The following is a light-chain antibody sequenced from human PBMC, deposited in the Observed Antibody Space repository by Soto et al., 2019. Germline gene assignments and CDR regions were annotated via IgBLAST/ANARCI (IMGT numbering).Light chain of an antibody. CDR3: QSYDGYDQV. Sequence: QSALTQPASVSGSPGQSIAISCTGTSSDVGIYNYVSWYQQHPGKVPKLIIYEVTNRPSGVSNRFSGSKSGNTASLIISGLQAEDEADYYCQSYDGYDQVFGGGTKLTVL. CDR1: SSDVGIYNY. J-gene: IGLJ3*02. CDR2: EVT. V-gene: IGLV2-14*01.